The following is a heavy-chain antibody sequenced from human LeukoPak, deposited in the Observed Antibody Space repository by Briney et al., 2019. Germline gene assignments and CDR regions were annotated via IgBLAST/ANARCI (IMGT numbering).Heavy chain of an antibody. Sequence: GESLKISCKGSGYTFTSYDINWVRQATGQGLEWMGWMNPNSGNTGYAQKFQGRVTMTRNTSISTAYMELSSLRSEDTAVYYCASAVYDYVWGSYRLDYWGQGTLVTVSS. CDR1: GYTFTSYD. D-gene: IGHD3-16*02. V-gene: IGHV1-8*01. CDR3: ASAVYDYVWGSYRLDY. CDR2: MNPNSGNT. J-gene: IGHJ4*02.